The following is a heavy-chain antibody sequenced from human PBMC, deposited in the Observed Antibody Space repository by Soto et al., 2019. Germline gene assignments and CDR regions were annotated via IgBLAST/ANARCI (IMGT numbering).Heavy chain of an antibody. D-gene: IGHD3-22*01. V-gene: IGHV1-8*01. CDR3: ARAAPSGYVVDI. CDR1: GYTLTSYD. J-gene: IGHJ4*02. CDR2: MNPSTGDT. Sequence: QVPLVQSGAEVKKPGASVKVSCKASGYTLTSYDINWVRQATGQGLEWVGWMNPSTGDTGYAQKFQGRVTMTSKASIGTAYMELNSLRSEDTAVYYCARAAPSGYVVDIWGPGTLVTVSS.